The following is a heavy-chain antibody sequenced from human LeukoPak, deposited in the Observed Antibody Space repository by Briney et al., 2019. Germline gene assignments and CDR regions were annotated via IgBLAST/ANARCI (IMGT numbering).Heavy chain of an antibody. CDR1: GGTFSSYA. CDR2: IIPIFGTA. J-gene: IGHJ3*02. CDR3: ARHPSPNDAFDI. Sequence: ASVKVSCNASGGTFSSYAISWVRQAPGQGLEWMGGIIPIFGTANYAQKFQGRVTITADESTSTAYMELSSLRSEDTAVYYCARHPSPNDAFDIWGQGTMVTVSS. V-gene: IGHV1-69*01.